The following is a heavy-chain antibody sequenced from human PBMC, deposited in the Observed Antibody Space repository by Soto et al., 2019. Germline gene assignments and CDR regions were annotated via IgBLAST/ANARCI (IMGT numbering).Heavy chain of an antibody. D-gene: IGHD5-12*01. V-gene: IGHV3-30*18. CDR2: ISYDGSNK. J-gene: IGHJ4*02. CDR1: GFTFSSYG. CDR3: AKMILSVDSGLYDY. Sequence: GGSLRLSCAASGFTFSSYGMHWVRQAPGKGLEWVAVISYDGSNKYYADSVKGRFTISRDNSKNTLYLQMNSLRAEDTAVYYCAKMILSVDSGLYDYWGQGTLVTVSS.